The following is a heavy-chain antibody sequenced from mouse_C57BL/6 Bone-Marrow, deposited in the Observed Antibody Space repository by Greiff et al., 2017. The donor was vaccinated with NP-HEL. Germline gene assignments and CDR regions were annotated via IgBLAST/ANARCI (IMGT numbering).Heavy chain of an antibody. CDR2: SRNKANDYTT. CDR3: ARDAFDSWYFDV. CDR1: GFTFSDFY. J-gene: IGHJ1*03. D-gene: IGHD2-4*01. Sequence: EVMLVESGGGLVQSGRSLRLSCATSGFTFSDFYMEWVRQAPGKGLEWIAASRNKANDYTTEYSASVKGRFIVSRDTSQSILYLQMNALRAEDTAIYYCARDAFDSWYFDVWGTGTTVTVSS. V-gene: IGHV7-1*01.